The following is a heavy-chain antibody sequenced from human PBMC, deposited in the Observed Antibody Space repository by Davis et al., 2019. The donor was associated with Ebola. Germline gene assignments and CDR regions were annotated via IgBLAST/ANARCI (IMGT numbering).Heavy chain of an antibody. D-gene: IGHD6-25*01. CDR2: ISGSGGST. V-gene: IGHV3-23*01. J-gene: IGHJ4*02. CDR3: SRKAAGPSDY. Sequence: GESLKISCAASGFTFSSYAMSWVRQAPGKGLEWVSAISGSGGSTYYADSVKGRFTMSRDNSKGTLYLQMNSLRLEDTAVYFCSRKAAGPSDYWGQGTLVSVSS. CDR1: GFTFSSYA.